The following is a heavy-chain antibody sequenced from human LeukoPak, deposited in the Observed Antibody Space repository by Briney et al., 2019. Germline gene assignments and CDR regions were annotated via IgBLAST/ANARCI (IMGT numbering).Heavy chain of an antibody. V-gene: IGHV1-8*01. J-gene: IGHJ6*02. Sequence: XSVKVSCKASGYTFTSYDINWVRQATGQGLEWMGWMNPNSGNTGYAQKFQGRVTMTRNTSISTAYMELSSLRSEDTAVYYCARVLTGITGTTPKYYYYGMDVWGQGTTVTVSS. CDR3: ARVLTGITGTTPKYYYYGMDV. D-gene: IGHD1-7*01. CDR1: GYTFTSYD. CDR2: MNPNSGNT.